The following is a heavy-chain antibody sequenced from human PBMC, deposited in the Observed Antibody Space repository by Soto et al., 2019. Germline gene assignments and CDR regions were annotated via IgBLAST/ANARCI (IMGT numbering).Heavy chain of an antibody. D-gene: IGHD6-19*01. CDR1: GYTFTNYW. V-gene: IGHV5-51*01. CDR3: GRLWGAGSSRPGYNGMDV. J-gene: IGHJ6*02. Sequence: GESLKISCMGSGYTFTNYWIGWVRQMPGKGLEWMGITHPGDSETRYSPSFQGQVTISADKSITTAYLQWSSLKASDTAMYYCGRLWGAGSSRPGYNGMDVWGQGTTVTVSS. CDR2: THPGDSET.